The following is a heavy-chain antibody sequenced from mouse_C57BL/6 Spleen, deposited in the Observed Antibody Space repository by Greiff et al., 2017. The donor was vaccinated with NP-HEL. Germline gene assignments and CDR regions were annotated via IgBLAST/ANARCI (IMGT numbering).Heavy chain of an antibody. CDR3: ARWGDGYYFDY. D-gene: IGHD2-3*01. V-gene: IGHV1-81*01. CDR1: GYTFTSYG. Sequence: QVQLQQSGAELARPGASVKLSCKASGYTFTSYGISWVKQRTGQGLEWIGEIYPRSGNTYYNEKFKGKATLTADKSSSTAYMELRILTSEDSAVYFCARWGDGYYFDYWGQGTTLTVSS. CDR2: IYPRSGNT. J-gene: IGHJ2*01.